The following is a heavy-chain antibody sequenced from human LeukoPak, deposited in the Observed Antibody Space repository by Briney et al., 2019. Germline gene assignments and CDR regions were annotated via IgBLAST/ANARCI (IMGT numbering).Heavy chain of an antibody. V-gene: IGHV3-7*03. CDR2: INQDGSEK. CDR3: AREVVLVPDYFYYGLDV. J-gene: IGHJ6*02. Sequence: GGSLRLSCAASGFTFHNNWMSWVRQAPGKGLEWVANINQDGSEKNYVDSVKGRFTISRDNAKNSLSLQMNSLRAEDTAVYFCAREVVLVPDYFYYGLDVWGQGTTVTVSS. CDR1: GFTFHNNW. D-gene: IGHD2-8*01.